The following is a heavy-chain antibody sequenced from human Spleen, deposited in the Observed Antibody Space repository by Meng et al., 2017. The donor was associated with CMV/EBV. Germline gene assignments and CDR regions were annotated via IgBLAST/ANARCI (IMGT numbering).Heavy chain of an antibody. D-gene: IGHD2-21*01. V-gene: IGHV3-30*19. CDR2: ISYDGIDE. CDR3: ARVFQPIYYGDNCYSDY. CDR1: GFTFSDYG. J-gene: IGHJ4*02. Sequence: GESLKISCAASGFTFSDYGMHWVRQAPGKGLEWVALISYDGIDEFYADSVKGRFTISRDNSKNTLYLQMNSLRAEDTAIYYCARVFQPIYYGDNCYSDYWGQGTLVTVSS.